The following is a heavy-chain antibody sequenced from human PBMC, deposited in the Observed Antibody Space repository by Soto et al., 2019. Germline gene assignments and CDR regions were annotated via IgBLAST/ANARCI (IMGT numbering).Heavy chain of an antibody. Sequence: SETLSLTCAVSGGSISSGGYSWSWIRQPPGKGLEWIGEINHSGSTNYNPSLKSRVTISVDTSKNQFSLKLTSVTAADTAVYYCARSMKGDINWGQGTRVTVSS. D-gene: IGHD2-15*01. CDR3: ARSMKGDIN. J-gene: IGHJ4*02. CDR2: INHSGST. V-gene: IGHV4-30-2*01. CDR1: GGSISSGGYS.